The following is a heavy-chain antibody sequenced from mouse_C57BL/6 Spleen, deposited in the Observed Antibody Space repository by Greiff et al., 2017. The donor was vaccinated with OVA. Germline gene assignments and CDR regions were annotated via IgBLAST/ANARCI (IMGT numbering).Heavy chain of an antibody. CDR2: IDPETGGT. J-gene: IGHJ2*01. CDR1: GYTFTDYE. V-gene: IGHV1-15*01. CDR3: TRSGDDY. D-gene: IGHD3-1*01. Sequence: VKLVESGAELVRPGASVTLSCKASGYTFTDYEMHWVKQTPVHGLEWIGAIDPETGGTAYNQKFKGKAILTADKSSSTAYMELRSLTSEDSAVYYCTRSGDDYWGQGTTLTVSS.